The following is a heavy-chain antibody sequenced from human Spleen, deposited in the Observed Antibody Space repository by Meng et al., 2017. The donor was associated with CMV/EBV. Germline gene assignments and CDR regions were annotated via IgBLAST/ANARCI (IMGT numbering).Heavy chain of an antibody. J-gene: IGHJ6*02. CDR1: GFTFSSYE. CDR2: ISSSGSSI. Sequence: GGSLRLSCAASGFTFSSYEMNWVRQAPGKGLEWVSYISSSGSSIYYADSVKGRFTISRDNSKNTVYVQMNSLRVEDTAIYYCAKSDYYDNSGYESPYYYYGMDVWGQGTTVTVSS. CDR3: AKSDYYDNSGYESPYYYYGMDV. D-gene: IGHD3-22*01. V-gene: IGHV3-48*03.